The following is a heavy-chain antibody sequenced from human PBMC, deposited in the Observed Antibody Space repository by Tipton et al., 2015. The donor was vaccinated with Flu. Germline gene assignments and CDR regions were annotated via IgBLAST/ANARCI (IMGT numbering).Heavy chain of an antibody. CDR1: SGSIRSTNYF. CDR2: IYPTGTT. J-gene: IGHJ4*02. D-gene: IGHD3-10*02. Sequence: GLVKPSETLSLTCTVSSGSIRSTNYFCAWIRQPPGKRLELIGSIYPTGTTYYNPSLKSRVVISVDTSKNHFSLKLKSVTAADTAVYYCARLSFYDVDLKNFYFEDWGQGTLVTVS. CDR3: ARLSFYDVDLKNFYFED. V-gene: IGHV4-39*02.